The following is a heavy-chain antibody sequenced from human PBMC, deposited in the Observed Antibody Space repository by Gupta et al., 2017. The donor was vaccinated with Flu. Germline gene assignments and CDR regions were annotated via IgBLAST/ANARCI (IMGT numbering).Heavy chain of an antibody. CDR3: ARWHCSGGSCYPDWFDP. J-gene: IGHJ5*02. V-gene: IGHV4-34*01. CDR1: GGSFSGYY. CDR2: INHSGST. Sequence: VQLQQWGAGLLKPSETLSLTCAVYGGSFSGYYWCWLRPPPGKGLEWIGEINHSGSTNYNPSLKSRVTISVDTSKNQFSLKLSSVTAADTAVYYCARWHCSGGSCYPDWFDPWGQGTLVTVSS. D-gene: IGHD2-15*01.